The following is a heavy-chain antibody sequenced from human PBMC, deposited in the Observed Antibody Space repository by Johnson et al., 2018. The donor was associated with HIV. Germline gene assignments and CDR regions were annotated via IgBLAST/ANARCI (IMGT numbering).Heavy chain of an antibody. V-gene: IGHV3-20*04. CDR1: GFTFDDCG. J-gene: IGHJ3*02. Sequence: VQLVESGGGVVRPGGSLRLSCAASGFTFDDCGMNWVRQAPGKGLEWVSGIGWSSGVLAYADSVKGRFTISRDNAKNSLYLQLNSLRDEDTALYFCAKQQYCTNGVWCPFDIWGQGTMVIVSS. CDR3: AKQQYCTNGVWCPFDI. CDR2: IGWSSGVL. D-gene: IGHD2-8*01.